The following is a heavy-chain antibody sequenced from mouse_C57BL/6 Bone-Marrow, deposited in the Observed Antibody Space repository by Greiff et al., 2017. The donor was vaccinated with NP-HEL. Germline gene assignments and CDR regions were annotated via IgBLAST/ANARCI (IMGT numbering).Heavy chain of an antibody. J-gene: IGHJ2*01. CDR2: IRSKSNNYAT. CDR1: GFSFNTYA. CDR3: VRQGYDGYYLDN. Sequence: EVKLVESGGGLVQPKGSLKLSCAASGFSFNTYAMNWVRQAPGKGLEWVARIRSKSNNYATYYAASLKDRFTISRDASESMFYLQRNNLKTEDTARYYGVRQGYDGYYLDNWGQGTTLTVSS. V-gene: IGHV10-1*01. D-gene: IGHD2-3*01.